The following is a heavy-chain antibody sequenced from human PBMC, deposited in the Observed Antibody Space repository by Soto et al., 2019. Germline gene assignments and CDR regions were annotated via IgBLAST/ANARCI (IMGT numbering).Heavy chain of an antibody. CDR3: GRGLGGGWYYFDY. J-gene: IGHJ4*02. D-gene: IGHD6-19*01. CDR2: ITVNSGNT. V-gene: IGHV1-18*04. CDR1: GYSFISYG. Sequence: QGQLVQSGVEVKKPGASVKVSCKASGYSFISYGIGWVRQAPGQGLEWMGWITVNSGNTNYPQKFQGRVTMTTDTSTSTAYMELGSLTSDDPAIYYCGRGLGGGWYYFDYWGPGTLVTVSS.